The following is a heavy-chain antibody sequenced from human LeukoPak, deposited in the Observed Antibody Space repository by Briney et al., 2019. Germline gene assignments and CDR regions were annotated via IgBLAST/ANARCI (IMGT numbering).Heavy chain of an antibody. CDR2: ISNDGSNK. CDR3: AKVDIVATIDAGRLVDY. V-gene: IGHV3-30*18. Sequence: GGSLRLSCAASGFTFSSYGMQWFRQAPDKGLEWVAAISNDGSNKYYADSVKGRFTVSRDNSKNTLYLQMNSLRAEDTAVYYCAKVDIVATIDAGRLVDYWGQGTLVTVSS. CDR1: GFTFSSYG. J-gene: IGHJ4*02. D-gene: IGHD5-12*01.